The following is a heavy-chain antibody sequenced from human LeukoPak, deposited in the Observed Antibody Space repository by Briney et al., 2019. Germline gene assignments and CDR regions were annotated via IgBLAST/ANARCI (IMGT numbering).Heavy chain of an antibody. J-gene: IGHJ4*02. CDR2: ISGSDGST. CDR1: GFTFSNYA. V-gene: IGHV3-23*01. CDR3: ARRRDSGSLQHFDY. Sequence: GGSLRLSCAASGFTFSNYAMSWVRQAPGKGLEWVSAISGSDGSTYYADSVKGRFTISRDNAKNSLYLQMNSLRAEDTAVYYCARRRDSGSLQHFDYWGQGTLVTVSS. D-gene: IGHD1-26*01.